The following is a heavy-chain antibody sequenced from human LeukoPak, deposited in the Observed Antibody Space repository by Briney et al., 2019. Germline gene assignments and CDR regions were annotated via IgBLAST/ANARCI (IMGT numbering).Heavy chain of an antibody. CDR2: IYTSGST. Sequence: SQTLSLTCTVSGGSIISGSYYWSWIRQPAGKGLEWIGRIYTSGSTNYNPSLKSRVTISVDTSKNQFSLKLSSVTAADTAVYYCAREKGSNWGYYFDYWGQGTLVTVSS. J-gene: IGHJ4*02. CDR3: AREKGSNWGYYFDY. V-gene: IGHV4-61*02. CDR1: GGSIISGSYY. D-gene: IGHD7-27*01.